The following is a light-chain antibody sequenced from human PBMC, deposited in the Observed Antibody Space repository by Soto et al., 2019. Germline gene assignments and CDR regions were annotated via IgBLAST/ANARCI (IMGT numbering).Light chain of an antibody. V-gene: IGKV3-15*01. CDR1: QSLGGN. Sequence: EIVMPQSPVTLSVSPGARATLSCRTSQSLGGNLAWYQKKPGQGPRLLIFGASTSATGVPSRFSGRGSGTEFTLTITSLKSEDYAVDYCQQYTQWHTVGPGTTVDI. CDR3: QQYTQWHT. CDR2: GAS. J-gene: IGKJ3*01.